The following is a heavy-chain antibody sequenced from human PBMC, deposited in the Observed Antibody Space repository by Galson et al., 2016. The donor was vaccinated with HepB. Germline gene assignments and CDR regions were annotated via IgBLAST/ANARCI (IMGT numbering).Heavy chain of an antibody. CDR1: GASISSYY. V-gene: IGHV4-59*01. CDR2: MYYNGNT. D-gene: IGHD1-26*01. Sequence: ETLSLTCTVSGASISSYYWSWIRQPPGKGLEWIGYMYYNGNTNYNPSLESRVTISEDASKNQFSLKLRSVTAADTAVYYCARDSGSYSDETAYDAFDIWGQGTMVTVSS. J-gene: IGHJ3*02. CDR3: ARDSGSYSDETAYDAFDI.